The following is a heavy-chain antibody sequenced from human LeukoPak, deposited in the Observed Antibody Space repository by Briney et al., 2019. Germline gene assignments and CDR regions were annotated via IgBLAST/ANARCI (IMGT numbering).Heavy chain of an antibody. D-gene: IGHD3-22*01. J-gene: IGHJ1*01. CDR2: INPNSGGT. Sequence: ASVTVSCKTSGYSFTDYYMHWVRQAPGQGLEWMGWINPNSGGTNFAQRFQDRVTMTRDMSISTAYMELSRLRSDDTAIYYCTRGYYDSSDFEYFHHWGQGTLVTVSS. CDR3: TRGYYDSSDFEYFHH. CDR1: GYSFTDYY. V-gene: IGHV1-2*02.